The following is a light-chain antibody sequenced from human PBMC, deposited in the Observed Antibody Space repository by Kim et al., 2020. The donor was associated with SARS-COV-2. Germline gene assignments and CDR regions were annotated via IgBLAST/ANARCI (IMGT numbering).Light chain of an antibody. V-gene: IGLV3-21*04. J-gene: IGLJ1*01. CDR3: QVWDSSSDHV. CDR2: YDS. CDR1: NIGSKS. Sequence: VAPGKTARITCGGNNIGSKSVHWYQRKPGQAPVLVIYYDSDRPSGIPERFSGSNSGNTATLTISRVEAGDEADYSCQVWDSSSDHVFGTGTKVTVL.